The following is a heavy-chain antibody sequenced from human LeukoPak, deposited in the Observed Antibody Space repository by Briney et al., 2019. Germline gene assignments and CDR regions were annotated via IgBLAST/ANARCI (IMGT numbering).Heavy chain of an antibody. D-gene: IGHD3-9*01. CDR3: ARRYPRGAFDI. CDR2: INHSGST. Sequence: SETLSLTCAVYGGSFSGYYWSWIRQPPGKGLEWIGEINHSGSTNYNPSLKSRVTISVDTSKNQFSLKLSSVTAADTAVYYCARRYPRGAFDIWGQGTMVTVSS. V-gene: IGHV4-34*01. J-gene: IGHJ3*02. CDR1: GGSFSGYY.